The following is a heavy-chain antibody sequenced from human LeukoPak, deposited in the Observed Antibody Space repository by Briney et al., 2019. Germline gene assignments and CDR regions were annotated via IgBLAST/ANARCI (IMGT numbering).Heavy chain of an antibody. D-gene: IGHD3-22*01. J-gene: IGHJ4*02. Sequence: SETLSLTCAVYGGSFSGYYWSWIRQHPGKGLEWIGEINHSGSTNYNPSLKSRVTISVDTSKNQFSLKLSSVTAADTAVYYCARSGYYYDSSGSYPIDYWGQGTLVTVSS. CDR2: INHSGST. CDR1: GGSFSGYY. CDR3: ARSGYYYDSSGSYPIDY. V-gene: IGHV4-34*01.